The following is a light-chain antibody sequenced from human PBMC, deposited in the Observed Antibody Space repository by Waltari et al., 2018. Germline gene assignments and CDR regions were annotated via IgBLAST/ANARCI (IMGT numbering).Light chain of an antibody. J-gene: IGKJ4*01. CDR2: WAS. V-gene: IGKV4-1*01. CDR3: QQYYGSPIT. Sequence: DIVMTQSPESLAVSLGERATINCKSSQSVLSSSNNKNYLAWYQQKPGQPPNMLINWASTRESAVPDRFGGSGSGTDFTLTISSLQAEDVAVYYCQQYYGSPITFGGWTKVEIK. CDR1: QSVLSSSNNKNY.